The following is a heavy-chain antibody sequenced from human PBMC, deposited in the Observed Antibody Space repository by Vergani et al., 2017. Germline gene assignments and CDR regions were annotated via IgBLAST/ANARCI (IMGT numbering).Heavy chain of an antibody. D-gene: IGHD6-19*01. CDR1: GGSISSSSYY. CDR3: ARDPNSQYSSGWYYFDY. V-gene: IGHV4-39*07. CDR2: IYYSGST. J-gene: IGHJ4*02. Sequence: QLQLQESGPGLVKPSETLSLTCTVSGGSISSSSYYWGWIRQPPGKGLEWIGSIYYSGSTNYNPSLKSRVTMSVDTSKNQFSLKLSSVTAADTAVYYCARDPNSQYSSGWYYFDYWGQGTLVTVSS.